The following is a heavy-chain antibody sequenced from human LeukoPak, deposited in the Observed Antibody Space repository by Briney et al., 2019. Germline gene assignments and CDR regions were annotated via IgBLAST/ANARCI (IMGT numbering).Heavy chain of an antibody. J-gene: IGHJ6*03. V-gene: IGHV1-24*01. Sequence: ASVKVSCTVSGYSLTELSMHWVRQAPGKGPEWMGGFDPEDGETIYAQQFQGRVTMTTDASTSTSYMELRRLRSDDTAVYYCASNRGSSFYYYYLDVWGKGTPVTVSS. CDR2: FDPEDGET. CDR3: ASNRGSSFYYYYLDV. D-gene: IGHD6-6*01. CDR1: GYSLTELS.